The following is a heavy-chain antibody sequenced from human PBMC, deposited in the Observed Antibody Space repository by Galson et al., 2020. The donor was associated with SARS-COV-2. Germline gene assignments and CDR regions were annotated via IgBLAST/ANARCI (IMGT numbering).Heavy chain of an antibody. CDR3: ARDRAYYDILTGYLSDYYYYYYGMDV. Sequence: GESLKISCAASGFTFSSYGMHWVRQAPGKGLEWVAVISYDGSNKYYADSVKGRFTISRDNSKNTLYLQMNSLRAEDTAVYYCARDRAYYDILTGYLSDYYYYYYGMDVWGQGTTVTVSS. V-gene: IGHV3-30*03. J-gene: IGHJ6*02. D-gene: IGHD3-9*01. CDR2: ISYDGSNK. CDR1: GFTFSSYG.